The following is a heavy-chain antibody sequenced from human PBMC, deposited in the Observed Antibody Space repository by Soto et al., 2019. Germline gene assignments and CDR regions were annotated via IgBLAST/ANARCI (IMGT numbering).Heavy chain of an antibody. CDR1: GGSISSGDYY. Sequence: SETLSLTCTVSGGSISSGDYYRSWIRQPPGKGLEWIGYIYNSGSAHYNPSLKSRITISGDSSENQFSLNLYSLTAADTAAYYCEADQPVEREFDYGGQGTLVTV. V-gene: IGHV4-30-4*01. D-gene: IGHD2-2*01. CDR3: EADQPVEREFDY. CDR2: IYNSGSA. J-gene: IGHJ4*02.